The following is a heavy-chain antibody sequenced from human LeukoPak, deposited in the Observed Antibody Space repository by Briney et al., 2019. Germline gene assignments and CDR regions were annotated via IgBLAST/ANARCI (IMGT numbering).Heavy chain of an antibody. CDR1: GGSISSGGYY. Sequence: PSETLSLTCTVSGGSISSGGYYWSWIRQHPGKGLEWIGYIYYSGSTYYNPSLKSRVTISVDTSKNQFSLKLSSVTAADTAVYYCARDSGGRGIDYWGQGTLVTVSS. J-gene: IGHJ4*02. CDR3: ARDSGGRGIDY. CDR2: IYYSGST. V-gene: IGHV4-31*03. D-gene: IGHD2-15*01.